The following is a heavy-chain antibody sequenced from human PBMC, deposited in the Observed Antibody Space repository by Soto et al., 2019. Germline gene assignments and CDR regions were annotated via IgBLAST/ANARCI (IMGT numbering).Heavy chain of an antibody. CDR3: AIGRTGSNGYYWA. CDR1: GNTLNTDT. J-gene: IGHJ5*02. V-gene: IGHV1-69*02. CDR2: IIPVIGVG. D-gene: IGHD1-1*01. Sequence: QVQLVQSGAEVKKPGSSVKVSCKPSGNTLNTDTITWLRQAPGQGLEWMGRIIPVIGVGTYAQKFQDRVTITADKSQTTVYIEVTSLTSEDTATYYCAIGRTGSNGYYWAWGQGTQVTVS.